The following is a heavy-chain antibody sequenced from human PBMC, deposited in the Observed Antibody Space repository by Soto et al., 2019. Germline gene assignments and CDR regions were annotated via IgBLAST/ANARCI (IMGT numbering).Heavy chain of an antibody. J-gene: IGHJ4*02. V-gene: IGHV1-18*01. D-gene: IGHD3-10*02. CDR2: ISADNGNT. Sequence: SEKVSFKASGYTFSSYGISWVRQAPGQGLEWMGWISADNGNTNYAHKLQGRVAMTTDTSTSTAYMELRSLRSDDTAVYYCARDFVRGRVPFDHWGQGTLVT. CDR1: GYTFSSYG. CDR3: ARDFVRGRVPFDH.